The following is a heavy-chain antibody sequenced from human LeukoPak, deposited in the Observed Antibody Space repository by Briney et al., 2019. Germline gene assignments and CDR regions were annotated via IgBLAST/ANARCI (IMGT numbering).Heavy chain of an antibody. CDR1: GYTFTGYY. V-gene: IGHV1-2*02. Sequence: ASVKVSCKASGYTFTGYYMHRVRQAPGQGLEWMGWINPNSGGTNYAQKFQGRVTMTRDTSISTAYMELSRLRSDDTAVYYCARRTYYYDSSGYYQSQVFDYWGQGTLVTVSS. CDR3: ARRTYYYDSSGYYQSQVFDY. J-gene: IGHJ4*02. CDR2: INPNSGGT. D-gene: IGHD3-22*01.